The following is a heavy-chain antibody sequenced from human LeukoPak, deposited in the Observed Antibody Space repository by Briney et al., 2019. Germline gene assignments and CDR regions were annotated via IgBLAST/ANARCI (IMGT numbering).Heavy chain of an antibody. D-gene: IGHD2-15*01. CDR2: INRSGGST. CDR1: GFSFTSHG. Sequence: GASVKLSCTASGFSFTSHGMNWVRQAPGQGLEWLGAINRSGGSTYYAEAVKGRFTISRDNSKNTLYLQMSGLRAGDTAVYFCAKDGTPGDYWGQGTRVTVSS. V-gene: IGHV3-23*01. CDR3: AKDGTPGDY. J-gene: IGHJ4*02.